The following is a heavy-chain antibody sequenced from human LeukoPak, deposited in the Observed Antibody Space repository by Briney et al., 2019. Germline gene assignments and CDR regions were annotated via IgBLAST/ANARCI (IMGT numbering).Heavy chain of an antibody. D-gene: IGHD1-1*01. Sequence: GGSLRLSCAASGFTFTDYYMTWIRQAPGKGLEWVSYISGSGSNRDYADSVKGRFTISRDNAENSLYLQLNNLRAEDTAGYYGARMGRELDCWGQGTRVTVSS. CDR3: ARMGRELDC. CDR1: GFTFTDYY. V-gene: IGHV3-11*01. J-gene: IGHJ4*02. CDR2: ISGSGSNR.